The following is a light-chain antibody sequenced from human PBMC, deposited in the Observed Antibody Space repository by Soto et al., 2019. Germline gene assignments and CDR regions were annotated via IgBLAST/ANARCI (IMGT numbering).Light chain of an antibody. J-gene: IGKJ2*01. Sequence: DIQMTQSLSTLSASVGDRVTITCRASQSISSWLAWYQQKPGKAPKLLIYDASSLEGGVPSRFSGSGSGTEFTLTISSLQPDDFATYYCQQYNSYSNTFGQGTKLEIK. CDR3: QQYNSYSNT. V-gene: IGKV1-5*01. CDR1: QSISSW. CDR2: DAS.